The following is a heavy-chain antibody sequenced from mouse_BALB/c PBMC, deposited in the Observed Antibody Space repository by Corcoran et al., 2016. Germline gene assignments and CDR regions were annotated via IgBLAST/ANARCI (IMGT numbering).Heavy chain of an antibody. CDR1: GYTFTEYT. Sequence: EVQLQQSGPELVKPGASVKISCKTSGYTFTEYTMHWVKQSHGKSLGWIGGINPNNGGTSSNQKFKGKATLTVDKSSSTAYMELRSLTSEDSAVYYCTRERYDYSFAYWGQGTLVTVSA. J-gene: IGHJ3*01. CDR2: INPNNGGT. CDR3: TRERYDYSFAY. V-gene: IGHV1-18*01. D-gene: IGHD2-4*01.